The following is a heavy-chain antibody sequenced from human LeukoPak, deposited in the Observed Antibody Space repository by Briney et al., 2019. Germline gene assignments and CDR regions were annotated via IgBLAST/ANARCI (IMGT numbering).Heavy chain of an antibody. CDR1: GFTFSSYG. CDR3: AKDLQTIAARTSFDY. CDR2: ISYEGSNK. V-gene: IGHV3-30*18. D-gene: IGHD6-6*01. Sequence: GGSLRLSCAAPGFTFSSYGMHWVRQAPGKGLEWVAVISYEGSNKYYADSVKGRFTISRDNSKNTLYLQMNSLRAEDTAVYYCAKDLQTIAARTSFDYWGQGTLVTVSS. J-gene: IGHJ4*02.